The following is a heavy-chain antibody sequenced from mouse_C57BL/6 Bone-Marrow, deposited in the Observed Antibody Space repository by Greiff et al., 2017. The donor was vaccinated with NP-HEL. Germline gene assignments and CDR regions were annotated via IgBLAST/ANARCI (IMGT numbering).Heavy chain of an antibody. J-gene: IGHJ1*03. CDR1: GYAFSSSW. V-gene: IGHV1-82*01. CDR2: IYPGDGDT. CDR3: ARSPPFRYVDV. Sequence: VQLQQSGPELVKPGASVKISCKASGYAFSSSWMNWVKQRPGKGLEWIGRIYPGDGDTNYNGKFKGKATLTADKSSSTAYMQLSSLTSEDSAVYFCARSPPFRYVDVWGTGTTVTVSS.